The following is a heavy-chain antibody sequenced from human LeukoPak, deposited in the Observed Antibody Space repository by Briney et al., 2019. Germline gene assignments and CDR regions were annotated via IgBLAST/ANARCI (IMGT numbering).Heavy chain of an antibody. J-gene: IGHJ4*02. CDR1: GFTFSSYW. CDR2: INVDGSTT. Sequence: QSGGSLRLSCAASGFTFSSYWMHWVRQVPGKGLVWVSRINVDGSTTDYADSVKGRFTISRDNAKNTLYVQMNSLRAEDTAVYYCARGALSFYGSGSFQYWGQGSLVTVSS. V-gene: IGHV3-74*01. D-gene: IGHD3-10*01. CDR3: ARGALSFYGSGSFQY.